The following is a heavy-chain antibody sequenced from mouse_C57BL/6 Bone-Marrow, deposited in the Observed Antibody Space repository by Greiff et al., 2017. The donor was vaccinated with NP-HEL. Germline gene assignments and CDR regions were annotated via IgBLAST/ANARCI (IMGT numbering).Heavy chain of an antibody. Sequence: VQLKESGPGLVKPSQSLSLTCSVTGYSITSGYYWNWIRQFPGNKLEWMGYISYDGSNNYNPSLKNRISITRDTSKNQFFLKLNSVTTEDTATYYCARGTGSSYGYWGQGTTLTVSS. CDR2: ISYDGSN. J-gene: IGHJ2*01. CDR3: ARGTGSSYGY. D-gene: IGHD1-1*01. CDR1: GYSITSGYY. V-gene: IGHV3-6*01.